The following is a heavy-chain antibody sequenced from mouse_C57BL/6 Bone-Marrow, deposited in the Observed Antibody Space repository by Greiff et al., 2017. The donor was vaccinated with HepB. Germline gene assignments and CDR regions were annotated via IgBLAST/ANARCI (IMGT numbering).Heavy chain of an antibody. D-gene: IGHD2-4*01. Sequence: VQLQQSGAELVRPGASVKLSCTASGFNIKDDYMHWVKQRPEQGLEWIGWIDPENGDTEYASKFQGKATITADTSSNTAYLQLSSLTSEDTAVFYCTTMGDYDESYYAMDYWGQGTSVTVSS. J-gene: IGHJ4*01. CDR2: IDPENGDT. V-gene: IGHV14-4*01. CDR3: TTMGDYDESYYAMDY. CDR1: GFNIKDDY.